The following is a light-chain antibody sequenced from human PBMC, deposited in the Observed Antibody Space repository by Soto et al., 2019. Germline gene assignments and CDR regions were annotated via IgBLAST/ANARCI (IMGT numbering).Light chain of an antibody. J-gene: IGLJ1*01. CDR2: EVN. V-gene: IGLV2-23*02. CDR1: SSVVGSYNL. CDR3: CSYAGSNTYV. Sequence: QSVLTQPASVSGSPGQSITISCTGTSSVVGSYNLVSWYQHHPGKAPKLMIYEVNKWPSGVSNRISGSKSGNTASLTISGLQAEDEADYYCCSYAGSNTYVFGTGTKVTV.